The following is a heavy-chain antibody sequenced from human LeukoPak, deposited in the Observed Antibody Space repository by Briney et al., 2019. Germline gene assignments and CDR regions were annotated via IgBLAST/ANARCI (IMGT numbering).Heavy chain of an antibody. CDR3: ARTIYYYESTSYFSDAFDV. CDR1: GFTFSSYS. J-gene: IGHJ3*01. V-gene: IGHV3-21*01. CDR2: ISPTSAYI. D-gene: IGHD3-22*01. Sequence: GGSLRLSCAASGFTFSSYSMNWVRQAPGKGLDWVSSISPTSAYIYYQDSVKGRFTISRDDAKNSLYLEMDSLRAEDTAVYYCARTIYYYESTSYFSDAFDVWGQGTMVTVSS.